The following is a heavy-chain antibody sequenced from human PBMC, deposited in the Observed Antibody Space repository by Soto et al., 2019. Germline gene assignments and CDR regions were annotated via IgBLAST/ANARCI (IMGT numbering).Heavy chain of an antibody. CDR1: GGSFSGYY. D-gene: IGHD3-10*01. J-gene: IGHJ6*02. CDR3: AREAYGSGYYYYYYGMDV. V-gene: IGHV4-34*01. Sequence: SETLSLTCAVYGGSFSGYYWSWIRQPPGKGLEWIGEINHSGSTNYNPSLKSRVTISVDTSKNQFSLKLSSVTAADTAVYYCAREAYGSGYYYYYYGMDVWGQGTTVTVSS. CDR2: INHSGST.